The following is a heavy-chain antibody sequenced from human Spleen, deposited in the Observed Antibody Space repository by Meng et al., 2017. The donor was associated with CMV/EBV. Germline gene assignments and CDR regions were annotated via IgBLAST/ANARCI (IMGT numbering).Heavy chain of an antibody. CDR2: INPNSGGT. J-gene: IGHJ6*02. CDR3: ARGRGKYCSSTSCYGRGHGNYYGMDV. V-gene: IGHV1-2*02. D-gene: IGHD2-2*01. CDR1: GDTFTGHY. Sequence: ASVKVSCKACGDTFTGHYMNWVRQAPGQGLEWMGWINPNSGGTNYAQKFQGRVTMTRDTSISTAYMELSRLRSGDTAVYYCARGRGKYCSSTSCYGRGHGNYYGMDVWGQGTTVTVSS.